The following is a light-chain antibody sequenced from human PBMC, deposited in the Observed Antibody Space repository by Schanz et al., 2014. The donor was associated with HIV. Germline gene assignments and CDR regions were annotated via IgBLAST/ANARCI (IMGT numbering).Light chain of an antibody. CDR3: AAWDDSLSADVV. CDR2: RND. Sequence: QSVLTQPPSASGPPGQWVSISCSGSYSNIGKHNVYWYQQMPGTAPKLLIYRNDRRPSGVPDRFSGSKSGTSASLAITGLQAEDEGDYYCAAWDDSLSADVVFGGGTKLTVL. V-gene: IGLV1-47*01. J-gene: IGLJ2*01. CDR1: YSNIGKHN.